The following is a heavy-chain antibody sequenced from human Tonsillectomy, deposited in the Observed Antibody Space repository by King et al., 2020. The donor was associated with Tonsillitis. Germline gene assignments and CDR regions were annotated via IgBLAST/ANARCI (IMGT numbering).Heavy chain of an antibody. V-gene: IGHV4-38-2*02. D-gene: IGHD1-26*01. CDR2: IYHSGST. Sequence: QLQESGPGLVKPSETLSLTCTVSGYSISSGYYWGWIRQPPGKGLEWIGSIYHSGSTYSNPSLKSRVTISVDTSKNQFSLKVRSVTAADTAVYYCARVSSGSSWYYFDYWGQGTLVTVSS. CDR1: GYSISSGYY. J-gene: IGHJ4*02. CDR3: ARVSSGSSWYYFDY.